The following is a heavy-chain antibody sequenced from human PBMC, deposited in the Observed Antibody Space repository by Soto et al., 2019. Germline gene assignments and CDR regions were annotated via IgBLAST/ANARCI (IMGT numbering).Heavy chain of an antibody. CDR3: AKDKVSVVVTAPFDY. V-gene: IGHV3-30*18. CDR1: GFTFSSYG. J-gene: IGHJ4*02. CDR2: ISYDGSNK. Sequence: QVQLVESGGGVVQPGRSLRLSCAASGFTFSSYGMHWVRQAPGKGLEWVAVISYDGSNKYYADSVKGRFTISRDNSKNTLYVQMNSLRAEDTAVYYCAKDKVSVVVTAPFDYWGQGTLVTVSS. D-gene: IGHD2-21*02.